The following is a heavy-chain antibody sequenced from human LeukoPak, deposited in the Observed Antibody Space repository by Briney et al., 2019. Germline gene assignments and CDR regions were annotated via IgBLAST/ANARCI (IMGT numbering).Heavy chain of an antibody. V-gene: IGHV1-46*01. CDR3: ARVGDYSPRGWFDP. CDR1: GCTFTGYY. CDR2: INPSGGST. D-gene: IGHD4-11*01. Sequence: ASVKVSCKASGCTFTGYYIHWVRQAPGQGLEWMGIINPSGGSTTYAQKFQGRVTMTRDMSTRTLYMELSSLRSEDTAFYYCARVGDYSPRGWFDPWGQGTLVTVSS. J-gene: IGHJ5*02.